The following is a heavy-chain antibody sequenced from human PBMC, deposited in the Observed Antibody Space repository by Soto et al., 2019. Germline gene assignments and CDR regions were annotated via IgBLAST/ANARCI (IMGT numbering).Heavy chain of an antibody. V-gene: IGHV3-30*18. CDR1: GFTFSSYG. Sequence: QVQLVESGGGVVQPGRSLRLSCAASGFTFSSYGMHWVRQAPGKGLEWVAVRSYDGSNKYYADPVKGRFTISRDNSKNTLYLQMNSLRAEDTAVYYCAKGGKDTMVRGAPLYWGQGTPVTVSS. J-gene: IGHJ4*02. CDR2: RSYDGSNK. CDR3: AKGGKDTMVRGAPLY. D-gene: IGHD3-10*01.